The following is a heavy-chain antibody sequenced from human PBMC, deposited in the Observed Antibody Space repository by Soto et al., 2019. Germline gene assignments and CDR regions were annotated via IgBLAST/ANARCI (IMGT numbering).Heavy chain of an antibody. J-gene: IGHJ4*02. CDR2: IAYDGRNK. CDR3: ARELERVFDY. CDR1: AFTFSSYA. V-gene: IGHV3-30*04. D-gene: IGHD1-1*01. Sequence: GGSLRLSCAASAFTFSSYAMHWVRQAPGKGLEWVAVIAYDGRNKYYADSVKGRFTISRDNSKNTLYLQMNSLRIEDTAVYYCARELERVFDYWGQGTLVTVSS.